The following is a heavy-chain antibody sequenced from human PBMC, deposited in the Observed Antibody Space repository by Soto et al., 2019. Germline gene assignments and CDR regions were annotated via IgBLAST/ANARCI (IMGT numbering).Heavy chain of an antibody. CDR1: GFTFSSYG. CDR2: ISYDGSNK. V-gene: IGHV3-30*18. D-gene: IGHD1-1*01. J-gene: IGHJ5*02. CDR3: AKDLAVTPKVPQYNWFDP. Sequence: XGSLRLSCAASGFTFSSYGMHWVRQAPGKGLEWVAVISYDGSNKYYADSVKGRFTISRDNSKNTLYLQMNSLRAEDTAVYYCAKDLAVTPKVPQYNWFDPWGQGTLVTVSS.